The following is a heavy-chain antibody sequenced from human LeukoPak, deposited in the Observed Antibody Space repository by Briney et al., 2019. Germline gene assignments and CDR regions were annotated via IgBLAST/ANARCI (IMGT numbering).Heavy chain of an antibody. D-gene: IGHD6-6*01. CDR2: INSDGSST. V-gene: IGHV3-74*01. Sequence: GGSLRLSCAASGFTFSSYWMHWVRQAPGKGLVWVSRINSDGSSTIYGDSVKGRFTISRDNAKNTLYLHMNSLRAEDTAVYYCARDGRLGYSSSSVWGQGTLVTVSS. CDR3: ARDGRLGYSSSSV. CDR1: GFTFSSYW. J-gene: IGHJ4*02.